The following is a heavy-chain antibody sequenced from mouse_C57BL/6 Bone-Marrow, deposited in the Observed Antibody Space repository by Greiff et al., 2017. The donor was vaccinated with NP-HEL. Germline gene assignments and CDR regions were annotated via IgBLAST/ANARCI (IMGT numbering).Heavy chain of an antibody. Sequence: QVQLQQPGAELVKPGASVKMSCKASGYTFTSYWITWVKQRPGQGLEWIGDIYPGSGSTNYNEKFKSKATLTVDTSSSTAYMQLSSLTSEDSAVYYCARSLYDDYYNYAMDYWGQGTSVTVSS. CDR1: GYTFTSYW. V-gene: IGHV1-55*01. J-gene: IGHJ4*01. CDR2: IYPGSGST. CDR3: ARSLYDDYYNYAMDY. D-gene: IGHD2-3*01.